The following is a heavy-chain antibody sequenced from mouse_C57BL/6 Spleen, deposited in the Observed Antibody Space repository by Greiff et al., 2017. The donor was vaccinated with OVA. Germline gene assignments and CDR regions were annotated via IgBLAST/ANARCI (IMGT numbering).Heavy chain of an antibody. J-gene: IGHJ3*01. V-gene: IGHV1-42*01. D-gene: IGHD2-2*01. Sequence: FQLQQSGPELVKPGASVKISCKSSGYSFTGYYMNWVKQSPEKSLEWIGEINPSTGGTTYNQKVKAKATLTVDKSSSTAYMQLKSLTSEDSAVYYCARPGGYWFAYWGQGTLVTVSA. CDR1: GYSFTGYY. CDR2: INPSTGGT. CDR3: ARPGGYWFAY.